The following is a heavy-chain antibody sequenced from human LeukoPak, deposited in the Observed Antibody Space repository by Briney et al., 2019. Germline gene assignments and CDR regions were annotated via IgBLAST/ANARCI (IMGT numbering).Heavy chain of an antibody. Sequence: GGPLRLSCAASGFTFSSYGMHWVRQAPGKGLEWVAFIRYDGSNKYYADSVKGRFTISRDNSKNTLYLQMNSLRAEDTAVYYCASRPETVPAAIGVNWFDPWGQGTLVTVSS. J-gene: IGHJ5*02. V-gene: IGHV3-30*02. CDR3: ASRPETVPAAIGVNWFDP. D-gene: IGHD2-2*01. CDR1: GFTFSSYG. CDR2: IRYDGSNK.